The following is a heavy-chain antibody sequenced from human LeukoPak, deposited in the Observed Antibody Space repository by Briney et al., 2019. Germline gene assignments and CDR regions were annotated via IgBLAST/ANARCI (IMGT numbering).Heavy chain of an antibody. D-gene: IGHD1-26*01. CDR3: AKAPPGPDSESYLTTFDY. CDR2: IDTEGSSS. Sequence: GGSLRLSCAASGFTFSYYWMHWVRQAPGKGLVWVSGIDTEGSSSHYADSVRGRFTISRDNAKNTLYLQMNSLRAEDTAVYYCAKAPPGPDSESYLTTFDYWGQGTPVTVSS. CDR1: GFTFSYYW. J-gene: IGHJ4*02. V-gene: IGHV3-74*01.